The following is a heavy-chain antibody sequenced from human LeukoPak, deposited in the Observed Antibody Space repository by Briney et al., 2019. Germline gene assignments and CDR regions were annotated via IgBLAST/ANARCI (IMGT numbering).Heavy chain of an antibody. J-gene: IGHJ4*02. D-gene: IGHD6-19*01. CDR2: IYHSGST. V-gene: IGHV4-30-2*01. Sequence: SQTLSLTCTVSGGSISSGGYYWSWIRQPPGKGLEWIGYIYHSGSTYYNPSLKSRVTISVDRSKNQFSLKLSSVTAADTAIYYCARDGRAGSLFAYWGQGTLVTVSS. CDR1: GGSISSGGYY. CDR3: ARDGRAGSLFAY.